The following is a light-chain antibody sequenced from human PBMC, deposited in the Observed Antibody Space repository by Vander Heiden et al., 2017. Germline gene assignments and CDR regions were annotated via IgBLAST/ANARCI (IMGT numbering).Light chain of an antibody. Sequence: SYVLTQPPSVPVAPGQTARITSGRNNIGSKSVHWYQQKPGQAPVLVVYDDSERPSGIRERFSGSNSGNTATLTISRVEAGDDVDYYCQVWESSSDHHVVFGGGTKLTVL. CDR1: NIGSKS. CDR2: DDS. V-gene: IGLV3-21*02. CDR3: QVWESSSDHHVV. J-gene: IGLJ2*01.